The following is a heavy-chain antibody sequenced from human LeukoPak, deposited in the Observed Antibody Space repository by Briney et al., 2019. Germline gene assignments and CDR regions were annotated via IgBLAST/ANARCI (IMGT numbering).Heavy chain of an antibody. CDR3: AKGGSGWSNWFDP. CDR2: IAYDESSK. D-gene: IGHD6-19*01. V-gene: IGHV3-30*18. J-gene: IGHJ5*02. CDR1: GFTFSNSG. Sequence: GGSLRLSCAASGFTFSNSGMHWVRQAPGKGLEWVAVIAYDESSKFYADSVKGRFTISRDNSQNTLCLQMNSLRADDTAVYYCAKGGSGWSNWFDPWGQGTLVTVSS.